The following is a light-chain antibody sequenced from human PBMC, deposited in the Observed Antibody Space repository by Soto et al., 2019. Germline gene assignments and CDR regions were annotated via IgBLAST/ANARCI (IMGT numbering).Light chain of an antibody. Sequence: PSTLSLSPGERATLSCLASQSVSSNLAWYQQAPGQAPRLLIYGASTRATDIPARFSGSGSGTEFTLTISSLQSEDFAVYYCQQYSNWPWTFGQGTKVDIK. CDR2: GAS. V-gene: IGKV3-15*01. CDR1: QSVSSN. CDR3: QQYSNWPWT. J-gene: IGKJ1*01.